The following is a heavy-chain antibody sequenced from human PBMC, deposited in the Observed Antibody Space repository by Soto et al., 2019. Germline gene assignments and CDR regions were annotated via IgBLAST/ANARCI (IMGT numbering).Heavy chain of an antibody. CDR1: GGSISSDDYY. Sequence: SLTCTVSGGSISSDDYYWSWIRQAPGRGLEWIGYIHSSGSIYYNPSLKSRATMSIDTAGNQFSLEVSSVTVADTAVYYCAKAQAWELLFDFWGPGTLVTVSS. D-gene: IGHD1-26*01. CDR2: IHSSGSI. V-gene: IGHV4-30-4*01. J-gene: IGHJ4*02. CDR3: AKAQAWELLFDF.